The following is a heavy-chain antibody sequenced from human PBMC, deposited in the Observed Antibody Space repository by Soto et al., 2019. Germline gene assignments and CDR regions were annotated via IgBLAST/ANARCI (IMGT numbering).Heavy chain of an antibody. D-gene: IGHD4-17*01. Sequence: PGGSLRLSCEASGFAFSGYGMNWVRQAPGKGLEWVATISFDGSNQDYAASVKGRFTISRDNSKRALYLQLSSLSAEDTAVYYCSRIYGGNSYRFFDKWGQGTMVTVSS. V-gene: IGHV3-30*03. J-gene: IGHJ3*02. CDR1: GFAFSGYG. CDR2: ISFDGSNQ. CDR3: SRIYGGNSYRFFDK.